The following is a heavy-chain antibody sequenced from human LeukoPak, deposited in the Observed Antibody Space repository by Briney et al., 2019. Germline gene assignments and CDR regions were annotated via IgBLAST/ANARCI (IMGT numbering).Heavy chain of an antibody. J-gene: IGHJ4*02. Sequence: PSETLSLNCAVYGGSFSGYSWTWIRQPPGKGLEWIREFNHSGSTYYNPSLKSRVTISVDTSKNQFSLKLSSVTAADTAVYYCARIDSSGYYSLDYWGQGTLVTVSS. CDR2: FNHSGST. CDR1: GGSFSGYS. CDR3: ARIDSSGYYSLDY. D-gene: IGHD3-22*01. V-gene: IGHV4-34*01.